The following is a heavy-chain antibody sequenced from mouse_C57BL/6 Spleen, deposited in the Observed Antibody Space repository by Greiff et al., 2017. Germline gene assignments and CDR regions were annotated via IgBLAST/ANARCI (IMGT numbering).Heavy chain of an antibody. D-gene: IGHD2-5*01. CDR1: GFTFSSYA. CDR2: ISDGGSYT. CDR3: ARDRSNYAALAMDY. J-gene: IGHJ4*01. V-gene: IGHV5-4*01. Sequence: EVQVVESGGGLVKPGGSLKLSCAASGFTFSSYAMSWVRQTPEKRLEWVATISDGGSYTYYPDNVKGRFPISRDNAKNNLYLQMSHLKSEDTAMYYCARDRSNYAALAMDYWGQGTSVTVSS.